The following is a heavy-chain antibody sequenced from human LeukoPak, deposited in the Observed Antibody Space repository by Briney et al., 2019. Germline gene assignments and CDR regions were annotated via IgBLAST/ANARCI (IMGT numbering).Heavy chain of an antibody. CDR3: AREGDSSGYYYDY. V-gene: IGHV1-69*04. D-gene: IGHD3-22*01. Sequence: SVKVSCKASGGTFSSYTISWVRQAPGQGLEWMGRIIPILGIANYAQRFQGRVTITADKSTSTAYMELSSLRSEDTAVYYCAREGDSSGYYYDYWGQGTLVTVSS. CDR2: IIPILGIA. J-gene: IGHJ4*02. CDR1: GGTFSSYT.